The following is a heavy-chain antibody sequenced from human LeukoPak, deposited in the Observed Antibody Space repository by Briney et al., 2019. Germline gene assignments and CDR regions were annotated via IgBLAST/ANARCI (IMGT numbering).Heavy chain of an antibody. J-gene: IGHJ4*02. Sequence: SGGSLRLSCAASGFTFRDYDMTWIRQAPGKGLEWVSAISGSGGSTYYADSVKGRFTISRDNSKNTLYLQMNSLRAEDTAVYYCALRFDYWGQGTLVTVSS. CDR1: GFTFRDYD. CDR3: ALRFDY. V-gene: IGHV3-23*01. D-gene: IGHD2-21*02. CDR2: ISGSGGST.